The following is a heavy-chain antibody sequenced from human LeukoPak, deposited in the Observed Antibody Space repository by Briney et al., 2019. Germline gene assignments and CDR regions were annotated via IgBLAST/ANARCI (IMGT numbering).Heavy chain of an antibody. Sequence: GGSLRLSCAASGFTFSSYGMHWVRQAPGKGLEWVAFIRYDGSNKYYADSVKGRFTISRDNSKNTLYLQMNSLRAEDTAVYYRAKLGYCSGGSCYYYYGMDVWGQGATVTVSS. D-gene: IGHD2-15*01. CDR1: GFTFSSYG. J-gene: IGHJ6*02. V-gene: IGHV3-30*02. CDR3: AKLGYCSGGSCYYYYGMDV. CDR2: IRYDGSNK.